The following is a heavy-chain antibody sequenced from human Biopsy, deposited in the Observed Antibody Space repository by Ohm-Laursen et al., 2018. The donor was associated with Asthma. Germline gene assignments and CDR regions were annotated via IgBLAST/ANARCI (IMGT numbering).Heavy chain of an antibody. V-gene: IGHV1-69*13. CDR1: GGTFNTYV. Sequence: ASVKVSCKSLGGTFNTYVIGWGRQAPGQGLEWMGGINSVFGTTTYPQKFQDRVTITADDSTSTVYMELSSLRSEDTAVYYCARKAGSCISRSCYTLDFWGQGTLVTVSS. D-gene: IGHD2-2*01. J-gene: IGHJ4*02. CDR3: ARKAGSCISRSCYTLDF. CDR2: INSVFGTT.